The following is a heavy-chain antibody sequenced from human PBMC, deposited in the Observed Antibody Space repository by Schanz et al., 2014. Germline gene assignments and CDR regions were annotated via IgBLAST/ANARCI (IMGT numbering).Heavy chain of an antibody. CDR3: AKISQAHHLTGRPGWSDGMDV. CDR1: GFTLSRYT. CDR2: IASGGSHT. J-gene: IGHJ6*02. Sequence: QVQLVESGGGMVQPGRSLRLSCAASGFTLSRYTMHWVRQAPGKGLEWVSTIASGGSHTFYADSVTGRFTISGDNSKNTQFLQMHRLRVEDTDIYYCAKISQAHHLTGRPGWSDGMDVWGQGTLVTVSS. D-gene: IGHD3-3*01. V-gene: IGHV3-NL1*01.